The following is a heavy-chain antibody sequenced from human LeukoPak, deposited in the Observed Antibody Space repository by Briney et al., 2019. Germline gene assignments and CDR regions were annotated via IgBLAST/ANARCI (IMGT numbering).Heavy chain of an antibody. CDR3: ARHKPAVHALDY. CDR2: TNEDGIQK. Sequence: PGGPLRLSCAASGFPFSNHWMTWGRQAPGRGLEWVASTNEDGIQKYYVDSVKGRFTISRDNARNSLFLQMNDLRAEDTAVYACARHKPAVHALDYWGQGVLVTVSS. V-gene: IGHV3-7*01. CDR1: GFPFSNHW. J-gene: IGHJ4*02.